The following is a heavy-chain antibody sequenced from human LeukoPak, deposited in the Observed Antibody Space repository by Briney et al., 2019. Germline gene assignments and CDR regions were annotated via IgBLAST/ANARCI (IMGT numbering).Heavy chain of an antibody. Sequence: SETLSLTCTVSGGSMRSGGYYWSWIPQHPGKGLEWIGHIYYSGSAYYNPSLKSRITISVDTSKNQFSLKLSSVTAADTAIYFCARTNYYDSGGFDYYYYGLDVWGQGTTVTVSS. J-gene: IGHJ6*02. CDR2: IYYSGSA. CDR3: ARTNYYDSGGFDYYYYGLDV. V-gene: IGHV4-31*03. D-gene: IGHD3-22*01. CDR1: GGSMRSGGYY.